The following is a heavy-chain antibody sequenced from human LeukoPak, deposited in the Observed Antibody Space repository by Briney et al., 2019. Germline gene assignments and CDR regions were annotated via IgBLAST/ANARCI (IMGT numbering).Heavy chain of an antibody. CDR3: ASPRLRAVAGSIAFDI. J-gene: IGHJ3*02. Sequence: SETLSLTCTVSGGSISSRHYCWGWIRQPPGKGLEWIGSIYYSGSTYYSPSLKSRLTMLIDTSENQFSLNLNSVTAADTAIYYCASPRLRAVAGSIAFDIWGQGTMVTVSS. V-gene: IGHV4-39*01. D-gene: IGHD6-19*01. CDR1: GGSISSRHYC. CDR2: IYYSGST.